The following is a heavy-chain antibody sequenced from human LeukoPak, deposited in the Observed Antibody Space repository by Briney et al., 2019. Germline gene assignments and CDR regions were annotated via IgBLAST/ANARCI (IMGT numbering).Heavy chain of an antibody. V-gene: IGHV3-15*01. Sequence: GGSLRLSCAASGFTFSTAWMSWVRQAPGKGLEWVGQIKSKGAGGTTDYAAPVKGRFTISRDDSKSNVSLQMNSRKTEDTAIYYCTTEYYGSDYYWGQGTLVTVSS. CDR1: GFTFSTAW. CDR2: IKSKGAGGTT. D-gene: IGHD3-10*01. CDR3: TTEYYGSDYY. J-gene: IGHJ4*02.